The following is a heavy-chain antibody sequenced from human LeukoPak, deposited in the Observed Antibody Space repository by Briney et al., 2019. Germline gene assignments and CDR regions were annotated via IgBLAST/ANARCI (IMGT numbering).Heavy chain of an antibody. CDR3: ARRVSGSYCNYYFDY. J-gene: IGHJ4*02. D-gene: IGHD1-26*01. Sequence: SETLSLTCAVYGGSFSGYYWSWIRQPPGKGLEWIGEINHSGSTNYNPSLKSRVTISVDTSKNQFSLKLSSVTAADTAVYYCARRVSGSYCNYYFDYWGQGTLVTVSS. CDR1: GGSFSGYY. V-gene: IGHV4-34*01. CDR2: INHSGST.